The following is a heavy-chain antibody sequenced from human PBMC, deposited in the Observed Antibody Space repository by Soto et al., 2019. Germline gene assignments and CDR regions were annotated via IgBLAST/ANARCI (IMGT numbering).Heavy chain of an antibody. CDR2: IYHSGCT. V-gene: IGHV4-30-2*01. CDR1: GDSVCSCVYA. D-gene: IGHD3-10*01. CDR3: ARHYPTLWFGELSWWFDP. J-gene: IGHJ5*02. Sequence: SETLSLTCAVSGDSVCSCVYAGNLNQQPPGKGLEWIGYIYHSGCTNYNPSLKSRVTISVDTSKNQFSLKLSSVTAADTAVYYCARHYPTLWFGELSWWFDPWGQGTLVTVSS.